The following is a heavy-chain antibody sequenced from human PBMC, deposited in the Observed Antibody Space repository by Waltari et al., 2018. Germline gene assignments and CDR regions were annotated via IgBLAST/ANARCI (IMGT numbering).Heavy chain of an antibody. D-gene: IGHD6-13*01. CDR1: GSTFTSYY. J-gene: IGHJ6*02. CDR2: INPRGGSR. V-gene: IGHV1-46*01. Sequence: QVQLVQSGAEVKKPGASVKVSCKASGSTFTSYYMPWVRQAPGQGLEWMGIINPRGGSRSYAQKVQGRVTMTRDTATSTVYMELSSLRSEDTAVYYCARGIAAAGTRTPYYYYGMDVWGQGTTVTVSS. CDR3: ARGIAAAGTRTPYYYYGMDV.